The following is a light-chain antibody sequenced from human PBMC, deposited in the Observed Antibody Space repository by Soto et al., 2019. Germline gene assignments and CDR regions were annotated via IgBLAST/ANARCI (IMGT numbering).Light chain of an antibody. Sequence: QSALTQPASVSGSPGQSITISCTGTSSDVGGYNYVSWYQQHPGKAPKLMIYEVSNRPSGVSNRFSCSKSGNTASLTISGLQPEDEADYYCSSYTSSVTVLFGGGTKLTVL. CDR3: SSYTSSVTVL. J-gene: IGLJ2*01. CDR1: SSDVGGYNY. V-gene: IGLV2-14*01. CDR2: EVS.